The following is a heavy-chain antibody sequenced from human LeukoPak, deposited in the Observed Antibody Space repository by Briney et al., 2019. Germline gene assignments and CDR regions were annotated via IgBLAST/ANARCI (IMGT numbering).Heavy chain of an antibody. J-gene: IGHJ1*01. CDR1: GFTFSSYA. CDR3: AKDGVGATTRSEYFQH. Sequence: QPGGSLRLSCAASGFTFSSYAMSWVRQAPGKGLEWVSAISGSGGSTYYADSVRGRFTISRDNSMNSLYLQMSSLRAEDTAVYYCAKDGVGATTRSEYFQHWGQGTLVTVSS. V-gene: IGHV3-23*01. D-gene: IGHD1-26*01. CDR2: ISGSGGST.